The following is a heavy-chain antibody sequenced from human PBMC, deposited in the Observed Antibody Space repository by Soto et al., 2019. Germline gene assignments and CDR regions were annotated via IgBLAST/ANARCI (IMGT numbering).Heavy chain of an antibody. CDR3: ARDSGMEWPRYGMDV. D-gene: IGHD3-3*01. J-gene: IGHJ6*02. CDR2: INPNSGGT. V-gene: IGHV1-2*02. CDR1: GYTFTGYY. Sequence: ASVKVSCKASGYTFTGYYMHWVRQAPGQGLEWMGWINPNSGGTKYSQKFQGRVTITRDTSASTAYMELSSLRSEDTAVYYCARDSGMEWPRYGMDVWGQGTMVTVSS.